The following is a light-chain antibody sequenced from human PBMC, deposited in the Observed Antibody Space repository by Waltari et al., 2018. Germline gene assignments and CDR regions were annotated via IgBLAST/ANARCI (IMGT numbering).Light chain of an antibody. CDR1: SGHTSNI. V-gene: IGLV4-69*01. Sequence: QLVLTQSPSASASLGASVRLTCTLDSGHTSNIIAWHQQQPEKGPRYLMKVNSDGSHSKGDEIPDPFSGSGSRAERYLTISNVQSEDEADYYCQTGGHGTWVFGGGTKLTVL. J-gene: IGLJ3*02. CDR2: VNSDGSH. CDR3: QTGGHGTWV.